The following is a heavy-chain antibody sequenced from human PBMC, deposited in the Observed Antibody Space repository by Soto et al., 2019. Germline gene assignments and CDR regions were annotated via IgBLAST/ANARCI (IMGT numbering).Heavy chain of an antibody. CDR3: VRENDYYGMDV. Sequence: EVQLVESGGGLVQPGGSLRLSCAASGFTVSTDWMYWVRQAPGKGLEWVSLIKSGGNTYYADSVEGRFTISRDNSKNTVYLQMNSLRAEDTAVYYCVRENDYYGMDVWGQGTTVTVSS. V-gene: IGHV3-66*01. CDR1: GFTVSTDW. J-gene: IGHJ6*02. CDR2: IKSGGNT.